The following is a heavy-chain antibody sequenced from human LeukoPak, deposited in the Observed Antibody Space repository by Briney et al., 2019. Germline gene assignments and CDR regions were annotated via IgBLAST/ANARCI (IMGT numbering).Heavy chain of an antibody. V-gene: IGHV4-61*02. J-gene: IGHJ3*02. Sequence: SETLSLTCTVSGGSISSGSYYWSWIRQPAGEGLKWIGRIHASGSTNYNPSLKSRVTILLDTSKNQISLKLSSVTAADTAVYYCARRQPGDAFDIWGQGTMVTVSS. D-gene: IGHD3-10*01. CDR1: GGSISSGSYY. CDR3: ARRQPGDAFDI. CDR2: IHASGST.